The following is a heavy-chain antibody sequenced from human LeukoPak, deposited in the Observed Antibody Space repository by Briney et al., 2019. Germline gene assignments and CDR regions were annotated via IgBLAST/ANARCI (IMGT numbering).Heavy chain of an antibody. Sequence: GGSLRLSCAASGFTFSSHAMSWVRQAPGRGLEWVSSISQNGRTTYYPDSVRGRLTISRDNSKNTLYLQMNSLRAEDTAVYYCAKDPLVSTPDYWGQGTLVTVSS. CDR2: ISQNGRTT. J-gene: IGHJ4*02. V-gene: IGHV3-23*01. CDR3: AKDPLVSTPDY. CDR1: GFTFSSHA. D-gene: IGHD2-15*01.